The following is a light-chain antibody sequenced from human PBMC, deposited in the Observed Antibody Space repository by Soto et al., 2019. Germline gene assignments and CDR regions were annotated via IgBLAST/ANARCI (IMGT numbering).Light chain of an antibody. CDR3: QQSYSRPRA. CDR1: QSISGY. CDR2: TAS. J-gene: IGKJ1*01. Sequence: DIQMTQSPSSLSASVGDRVSITCRASQSISGYVNWYQQKPGKAPNLLIYTASNLESGVPSRFSGSGSGTDFTLTISSLQPEDFATYFCQQSYSRPRAFGQGTKVDI. V-gene: IGKV1-39*01.